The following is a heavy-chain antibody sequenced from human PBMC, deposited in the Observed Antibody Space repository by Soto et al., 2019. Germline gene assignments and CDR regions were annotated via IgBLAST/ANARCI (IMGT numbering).Heavy chain of an antibody. V-gene: IGHV3-74*01. CDR2: VNSDGSST. D-gene: IGHD3-16*01. Sequence: EVPLVESGGGLVQPGGSLRLSCAASGFPFSSYWMYWVRQAPGKGLVWLSRVNSDGSSTSYADSVKGRFTISRDNAKNTLFLQMSSLRREDTAVYYCGRDLGRRGGYWGLGTLVTV. J-gene: IGHJ4*02. CDR3: GRDLGRRGGY. CDR1: GFPFSSYW.